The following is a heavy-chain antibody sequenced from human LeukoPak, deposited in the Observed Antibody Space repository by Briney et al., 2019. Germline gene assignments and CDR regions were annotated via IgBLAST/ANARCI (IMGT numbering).Heavy chain of an antibody. V-gene: IGHV1-8*02. CDR1: GYTFTGHY. J-gene: IGHJ6*03. CDR3: ARVGHQQENYYYYYMDV. D-gene: IGHD2-2*01. Sequence: WASVKVSCKASGYTFTGHYIHWVRQATGQGLEWMGWMNPNSGNTGYAQKFQGRVTMTRNTSISTAYMELSSLRSEDTAVYYCARVGHQQENYYYYYMDVWGKGTTVTISS. CDR2: MNPNSGNT.